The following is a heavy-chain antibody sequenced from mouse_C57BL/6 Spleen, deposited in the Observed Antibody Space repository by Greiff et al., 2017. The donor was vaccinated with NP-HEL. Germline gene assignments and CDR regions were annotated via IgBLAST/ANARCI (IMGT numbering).Heavy chain of an antibody. CDR3: ARSEDPFDY. CDR1: GESGKGQT. Sequence: QVQLQQSDAELVKPGDEVKREGKGAGESGKGQTRDGREGRRGQCLEWIGYIYPRDGSTKYNEKFKGKATLTADKSSSTAYMQLNSLTSEDSAVYFCARSEDPFDYWGQGTTLTVSS. CDR2: IYPRDGST. V-gene: IGHV1-78*01. J-gene: IGHJ2*01.